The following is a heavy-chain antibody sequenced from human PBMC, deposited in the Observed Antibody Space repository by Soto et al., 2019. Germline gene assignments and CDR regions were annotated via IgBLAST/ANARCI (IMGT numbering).Heavy chain of an antibody. Sequence: ASVKVSCKASGYTFTSYGISWVRQAPGQGLEWMGWISAYNGNTNYAQKLQGRVTMTTDTSTSTAYMELRSLRSDDTAVYYCAREQSRYYYDSSGYYWGYYFDYWGQGTLVTVSS. CDR1: GYTFTSYG. CDR3: AREQSRYYYDSSGYYWGYYFDY. D-gene: IGHD3-22*01. J-gene: IGHJ4*02. V-gene: IGHV1-18*04. CDR2: ISAYNGNT.